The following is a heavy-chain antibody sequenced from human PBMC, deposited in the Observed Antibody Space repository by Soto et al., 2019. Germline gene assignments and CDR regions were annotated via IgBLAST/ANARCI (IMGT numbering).Heavy chain of an antibody. D-gene: IGHD6-13*01. CDR3: TTMGAAAGPFDY. J-gene: IGHJ4*02. CDR2: IKSKTDGGTT. CDR1: GFTFSSYG. Sequence: GGSLRLSCAASGFTFSSYGISWIRLSPGKGLEWVGRIKSKTDGGTTDYAAPVKGRFTISRDDSKDTLYLQMNSLKTEDTAVYYCTTMGAAAGPFDYWGQGTLVTVSS. V-gene: IGHV3-15*01.